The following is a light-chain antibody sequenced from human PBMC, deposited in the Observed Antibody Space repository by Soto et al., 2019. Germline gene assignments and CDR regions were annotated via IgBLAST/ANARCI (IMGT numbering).Light chain of an antibody. V-gene: IGKV1-39*01. CDR3: QQSYITPYT. CDR1: QSISVH. J-gene: IGKJ2*01. Sequence: DIQMTQSPSSLSASVGGTVTITCRASQSISVHLNWYQQKGGKVPKLLIYAASNLYSGVPSRFRGSGSETDFALTISSLQPEDFATYYCQQSYITPYTFGQGTRLEIK. CDR2: AAS.